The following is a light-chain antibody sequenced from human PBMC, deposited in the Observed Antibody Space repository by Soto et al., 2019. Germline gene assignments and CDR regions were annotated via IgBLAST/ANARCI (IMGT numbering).Light chain of an antibody. J-gene: IGLJ3*02. CDR1: SSDVGGYNY. Sequence: QSALTQPASVSGSPGQSITISCTGTSSDVGGYNYVSWYQQHPGKAPKLMIYEISNRPSGVSKRFSGSKSGNTAFLAISGVQAEDEADYYCSSYSSTSTVVFGGGTKLTVL. CDR3: SSYSSTSTVV. CDR2: EIS. V-gene: IGLV2-14*01.